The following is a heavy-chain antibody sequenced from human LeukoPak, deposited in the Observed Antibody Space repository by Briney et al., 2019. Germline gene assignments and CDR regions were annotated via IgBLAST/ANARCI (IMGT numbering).Heavy chain of an antibody. CDR2: ISGSGGST. D-gene: IGHD6-19*01. CDR1: GFTFSSYA. J-gene: IGHJ4*02. Sequence: GGSLRLSCAASGFTFSSYAMSWVRQAPGKGLEWVSVISGSGGSTYYADSVKGRFTISRDNAKNSLYLQMNSLRAEDTAVYYCAREGSSGWHFDYWGQGTLVTVSS. V-gene: IGHV3-23*01. CDR3: AREGSSGWHFDY.